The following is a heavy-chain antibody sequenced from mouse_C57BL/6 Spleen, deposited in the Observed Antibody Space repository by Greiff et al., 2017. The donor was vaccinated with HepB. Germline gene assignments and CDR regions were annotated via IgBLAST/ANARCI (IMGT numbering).Heavy chain of an antibody. CDR2: IYPSDSET. V-gene: IGHV1-61*01. D-gene: IGHD2-3*01. J-gene: IGHJ2*01. CDR3: ASLYDGSFDY. CDR1: GYTFTSYW. Sequence: QVQLQQSGAELVRPGSSVKLSCKASGYTFTSYWMDWVKQRPGQGLEWIGNIYPSDSETHYNQKFKDKATLTVDKSSSTAYMQLSSLTSEDSAVYYCASLYDGSFDYWGQGTTLTVSS.